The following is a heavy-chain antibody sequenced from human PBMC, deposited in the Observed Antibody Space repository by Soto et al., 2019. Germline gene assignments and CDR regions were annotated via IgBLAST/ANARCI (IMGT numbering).Heavy chain of an antibody. J-gene: IGHJ5*02. Sequence: SETLSLTCSVSGGTISGYYWTWIRQPAGKGLEWIGRIYSSGNTKYNPSLQSRVTMSLDTSNNQFSLRLTSVTAADAAVYYCARGQRFSDWFDPWGQGTLVTVSS. D-gene: IGHD3-3*01. V-gene: IGHV4-4*07. CDR3: ARGQRFSDWFDP. CDR1: GGTISGYY. CDR2: IYSSGNT.